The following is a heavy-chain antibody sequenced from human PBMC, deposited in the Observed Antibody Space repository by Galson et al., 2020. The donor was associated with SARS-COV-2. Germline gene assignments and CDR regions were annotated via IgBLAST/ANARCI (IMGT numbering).Heavy chain of an antibody. CDR1: GFSLSTSGEG. V-gene: IGHV2-5*01. Sequence: SGPTLVKPTQTLTLTCTFSGFSLSTSGEGVGWIRQTPGKALQWLALIHWNDDKRYSPSLKSRVTITKHTSKNEVVLTVANMDPLDTGTYYCAHNPENFNGFDFDIWGQGILVTVSS. CDR2: IHWNDDK. J-gene: IGHJ4*02. D-gene: IGHD5-12*01. CDR3: AHNPENFNGFDFDI.